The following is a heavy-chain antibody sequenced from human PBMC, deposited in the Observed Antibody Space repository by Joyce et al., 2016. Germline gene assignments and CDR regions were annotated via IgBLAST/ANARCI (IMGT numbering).Heavy chain of an antibody. V-gene: IGHV5-51*01. CDR3: VRLVRTAIFDY. CDR1: GYSFPNYW. J-gene: IGHJ4*02. CDR2: VFPADSHT. Sequence: DVQLVQSGTEVKKPGESLKISCQGSGYSFPNYWVGWVRQMPGKGLEWMGDVFPADSHTRYSPSFQGQVTITADKSNNTAYLQWSDLKASDTAMYYCVRLVRTAIFDYWGQGMLMTVST. D-gene: IGHD2-21*02.